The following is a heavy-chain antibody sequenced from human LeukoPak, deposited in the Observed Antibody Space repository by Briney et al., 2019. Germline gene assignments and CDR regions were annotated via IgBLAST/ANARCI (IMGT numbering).Heavy chain of an antibody. CDR2: IYYIGST. D-gene: IGHD3-10*01. CDR1: GGSISSGDYY. CDR3: ARHVGDCGSGTYYNAAPYFDY. V-gene: IGHV4-61*08. Sequence: SETLSLTCTVSGGSISSGDYYWSWIRQSPGKGLEWIGYIYYIGSTNYNPSLKSRVTISVDTSKKRFSLKLSSVTAADTAVYYCARHVGDCGSGTYYNAAPYFDYWGQGTLVTVSS. J-gene: IGHJ4*02.